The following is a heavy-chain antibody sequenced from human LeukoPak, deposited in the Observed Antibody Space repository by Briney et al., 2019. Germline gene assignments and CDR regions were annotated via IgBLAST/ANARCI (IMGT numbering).Heavy chain of an antibody. D-gene: IGHD1-26*01. Sequence: GASVKDSCKASGYTFTGYYIHWVRQAPGEGPEWMGWIYPHSGGTNYAQKFQGRVTMTRDTSISTAYMELSRLRSDDTAVYYCARNQVDAGSYFAFSDYWGQGTLVSASS. V-gene: IGHV1-2*02. CDR3: ARNQVDAGSYFAFSDY. J-gene: IGHJ4*02. CDR1: GYTFTGYY. CDR2: IYPHSGGT.